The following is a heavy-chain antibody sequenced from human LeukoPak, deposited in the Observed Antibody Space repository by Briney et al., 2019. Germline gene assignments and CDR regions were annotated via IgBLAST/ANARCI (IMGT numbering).Heavy chain of an antibody. V-gene: IGHV1-2*02. J-gene: IGHJ3*02. Sequence: GASVKVSCKASGYTFTGYYMHWVRQAPGQGLEWMGWINPNSGGTNYAQKFQGRVTMTRDTSISTAYMELSRLRSDDTAVYYCARDLGIAAAGTPYQIWGQGTMVTVSS. CDR2: INPNSGGT. CDR3: ARDLGIAAAGTPYQI. CDR1: GYTFTGYY. D-gene: IGHD6-13*01.